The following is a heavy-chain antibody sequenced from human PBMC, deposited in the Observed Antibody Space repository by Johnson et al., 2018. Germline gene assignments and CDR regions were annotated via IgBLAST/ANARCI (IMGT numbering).Heavy chain of an antibody. J-gene: IGHJ6*02. CDR3: ARDTTVRNYYYYGMDV. CDR2: IWYDGSNK. CDR1: GFTFSSYS. V-gene: IGHV3-33*08. Sequence: QVQLLETGGGLVKPGGSLRLSCAASGFTFSSYSMNWVRQAPGKGLEWVAVIWYDGSNKYYADSVKGRFTISRDNSKNTLYLQMNSLRAEDTAVYYCARDTTVRNYYYYGMDVWGQGTTVTVSS. D-gene: IGHD4-17*01.